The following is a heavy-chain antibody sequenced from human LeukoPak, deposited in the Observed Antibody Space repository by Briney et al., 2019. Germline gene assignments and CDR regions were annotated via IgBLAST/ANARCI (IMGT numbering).Heavy chain of an antibody. CDR1: GCSISSYY. D-gene: IGHD3-10*01. CDR2: IYYSGST. V-gene: IGHV4-59*12. J-gene: IGHJ6*03. Sequence: SETLSLTCTVSGCSISSYYWSWIRQPPGKGLEWIGYIYYSGSTNYNPSLNSRVTISVDTSKNQFSLKLSSVTAADTAVYYCAREHVGYGSGSYLLSYYYYYYMDVWGKGTTVTISS. CDR3: AREHVGYGSGSYLLSYYYYYYMDV.